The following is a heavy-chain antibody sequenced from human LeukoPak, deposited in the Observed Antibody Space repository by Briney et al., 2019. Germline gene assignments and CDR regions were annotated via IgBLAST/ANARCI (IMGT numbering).Heavy chain of an antibody. V-gene: IGHV4-30-2*01. CDR2: IYHSGST. CDR1: GGSISSGGYS. J-gene: IGHJ3*02. CDR3: ARTSIAARRANAFDI. D-gene: IGHD6-6*01. Sequence: SETLSLTCAVSGGSISSGGYSWSWIRQPPGKGLEWIGYIYHSGSTYYNPSLKSRVTISVDRSKNQFSLKLSSVTAADTAVYYCARTSIAARRANAFDIWGQGTMVTVSS.